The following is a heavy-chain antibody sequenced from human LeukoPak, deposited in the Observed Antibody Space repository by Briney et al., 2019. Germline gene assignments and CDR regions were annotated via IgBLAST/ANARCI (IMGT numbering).Heavy chain of an antibody. D-gene: IGHD3-22*01. J-gene: IGHJ5*02. CDR3: ARGDSSGSNCFDA. Sequence: SETLSLTCTVSGGSISSDYWNWIRQPPGRGLEWIGCIFHSGSTKYNPSLKSRLTISLDTSKNQSSLKVSSMTAADTALYYCARGDSSGSNCFDAWGQGTLVTVSS. CDR2: IFHSGST. CDR1: GGSISSDY. V-gene: IGHV4-59*01.